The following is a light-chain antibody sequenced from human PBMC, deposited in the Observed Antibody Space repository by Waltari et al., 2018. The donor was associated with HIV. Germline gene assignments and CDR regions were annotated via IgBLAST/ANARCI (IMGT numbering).Light chain of an antibody. V-gene: IGKV1-39*01. CDR2: DAS. CDR3: QQSYRTPLT. CDR1: QAVTTK. Sequence: DIQMTQSPSSLSASVGDRVAITCRASQAVTTKLNWYQQKPGKAPKLLIYDASTLQSGVPSRFSGSGSGTEFTLTISSLQPDDFASYFCQQSYRTPLTFGPGTKVDIK. J-gene: IGKJ3*01.